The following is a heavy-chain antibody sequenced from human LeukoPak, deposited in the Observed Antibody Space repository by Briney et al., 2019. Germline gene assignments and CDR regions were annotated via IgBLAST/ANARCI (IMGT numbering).Heavy chain of an antibody. CDR1: GYTFTGYY. D-gene: IGHD5-24*01. Sequence: ASVKVSCKASGYTFTGYYVHWVRQAPGQGLQWMGWISGYIGSTNYARKFQGRVSMTTDTSTSTVYMELRSLRSDDTAVYYCARVGHRDEDYFDYWGQGTLVTVSS. J-gene: IGHJ4*02. CDR3: ARVGHRDEDYFDY. CDR2: ISGYIGST. V-gene: IGHV1-18*04.